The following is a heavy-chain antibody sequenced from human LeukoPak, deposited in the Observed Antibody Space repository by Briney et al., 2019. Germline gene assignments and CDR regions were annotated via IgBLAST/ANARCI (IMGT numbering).Heavy chain of an antibody. CDR3: TRLESGATDY. V-gene: IGHV3-73*01. J-gene: IGHJ4*02. CDR2: IRSKANSYAT. CDR1: GFTFSSYA. D-gene: IGHD1-26*01. Sequence: TGGSLRLSCAASGFTFSSYAMHWVRQASGKGLEWVGRIRSKANSYATAYAASVKGRFTISRDDSKNTAYLQMNSLKTEDTAVYYCTRLESGATDYWGQGTLVTVSS.